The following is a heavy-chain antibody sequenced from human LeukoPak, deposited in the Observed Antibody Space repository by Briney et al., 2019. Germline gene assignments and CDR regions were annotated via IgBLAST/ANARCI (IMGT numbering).Heavy chain of an antibody. CDR1: GFTFSSYG. J-gene: IGHJ4*02. Sequence: GGTLRLSCAASGFTFSSYGMNWVRQAPGKGLEWVSYINSDSRTISYADSVKGRFTISRDNAKNSLFLQMNSLRGEDTAVYYCARDKDWAFDYWGQGTPVTVSS. D-gene: IGHD3/OR15-3a*01. CDR3: ARDKDWAFDY. V-gene: IGHV3-48*01. CDR2: INSDSRTI.